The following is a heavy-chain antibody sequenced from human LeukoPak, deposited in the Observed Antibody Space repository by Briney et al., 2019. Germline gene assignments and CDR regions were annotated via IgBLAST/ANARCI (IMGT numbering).Heavy chain of an antibody. D-gene: IGHD5-12*01. CDR1: GFTFSAYW. CDR3: ARGVDIVATIWDY. Sequence: GGSLRLSCAASGFTFSAYWMSWVRQAPGKGLEWVANIKVDGSEKYYVDSVKGRFTISRDNAKNSLYLQMNSLRVEDTAVYYCARGVDIVATIWDYWGQGTLVTVSS. CDR2: IKVDGSEK. V-gene: IGHV3-7*03. J-gene: IGHJ4*02.